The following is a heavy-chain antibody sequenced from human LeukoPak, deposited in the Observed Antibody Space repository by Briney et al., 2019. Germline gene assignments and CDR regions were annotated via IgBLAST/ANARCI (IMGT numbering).Heavy chain of an antibody. CDR3: ARRNHYFYYMDV. CDR1: GGSISSYY. Sequence: KPSETLSLTCTVSGGSISSYYWSWIRQSPVKGLEWIGYIFPSGSAYYNPSLESRVTISLDTSENQFSLTLTPVTAADTAVYYCARRNHYFYYMDVWGKGTTVTVSS. J-gene: IGHJ6*03. CDR2: IFPSGSA. V-gene: IGHV4-4*09.